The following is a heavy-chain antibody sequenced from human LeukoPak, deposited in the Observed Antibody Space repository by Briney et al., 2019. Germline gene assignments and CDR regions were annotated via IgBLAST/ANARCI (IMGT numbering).Heavy chain of an antibody. D-gene: IGHD6-13*01. CDR2: ISGSGGST. CDR3: ATTRDSSSWLGGY. Sequence: PWGSVRLSCAASGFTFSNYAMNWVRQAPGKGLEWVSAISGSGGSTYFADSVKGRFTVSRDNSKNTLYLQMNSLRAEDTAVYYCATTRDSSSWLGGYWGQGTLVTVSS. CDR1: GFTFSNYA. V-gene: IGHV3-23*01. J-gene: IGHJ4*02.